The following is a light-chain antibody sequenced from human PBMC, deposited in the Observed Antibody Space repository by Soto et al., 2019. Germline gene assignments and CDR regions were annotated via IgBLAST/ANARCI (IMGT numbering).Light chain of an antibody. Sequence: ELVLTQSPGTLSLSPGERATLSCRASQSVSSGSLAWYQQKPGQAPRLLIYVASTRATGIPDRFSGSGSGTDFTLTISRLEPEDFAVYYCQQYDNSPLFSFGPGTKVDIK. CDR3: QQYDNSPLFS. CDR1: QSVSSGS. V-gene: IGKV3-20*01. J-gene: IGKJ3*01. CDR2: VAS.